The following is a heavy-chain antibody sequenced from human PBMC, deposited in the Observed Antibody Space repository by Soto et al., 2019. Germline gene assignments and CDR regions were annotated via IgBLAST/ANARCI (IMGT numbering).Heavy chain of an antibody. CDR1: GGTFSSYT. V-gene: IGHV1-69*02. D-gene: IGHD2-2*03. Sequence: SVKVSCKASGGTFSSYTISWVRQAPGQGLEWMGRIIPILGIANYAQKFQGRVTMTRNTSISTAYMELSSLRSEDTAVYYCARGKNGWQPAAPLLLDPWGQGTLVTVSS. J-gene: IGHJ5*02. CDR3: ARGKNGWQPAAPLLLDP. CDR2: IIPILGIA.